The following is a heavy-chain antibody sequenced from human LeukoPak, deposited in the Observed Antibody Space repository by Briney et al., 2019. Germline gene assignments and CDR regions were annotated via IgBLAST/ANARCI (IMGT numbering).Heavy chain of an antibody. CDR3: ARTRETYYYDSSGCYYEDYFDY. Sequence: GGSLRLSCAASGFTFSSYSMNWVRQAPGKGLEWVSSISSSSSYIYYADSVKGRFTISRDNAKNSLYLQMNSLRAEDTAVYYCARTRETYYYDSSGCYYEDYFDYWGQGTLVTVSS. CDR2: ISSSSSYI. CDR1: GFTFSSYS. J-gene: IGHJ4*02. V-gene: IGHV3-21*01. D-gene: IGHD3-22*01.